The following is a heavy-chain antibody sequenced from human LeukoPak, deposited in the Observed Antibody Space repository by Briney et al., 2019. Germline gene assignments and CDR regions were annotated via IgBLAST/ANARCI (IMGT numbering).Heavy chain of an antibody. V-gene: IGHV3-30*03. CDR3: VRGALGNGYNSDY. D-gene: IGHD5-24*01. CDR1: GFTFSSYG. J-gene: IGHJ4*02. Sequence: GGSLRLSCAASGFTFSSYGMHWVRQAPGKGLEWVAVISYDGSNKYYADSVKGRFTISRDNAKNTLYLQMNSLRAEDTAVYYCVRGALGNGYNSDYWGQGTLVTVSS. CDR2: ISYDGSNK.